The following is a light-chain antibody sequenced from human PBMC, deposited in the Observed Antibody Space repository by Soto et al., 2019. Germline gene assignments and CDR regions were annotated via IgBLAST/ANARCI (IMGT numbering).Light chain of an antibody. Sequence: EIVMTQSPATLSVSPGERATLSCRASQNVNSNLAWYQQKPGQAPRLLIYGVSTRATGIPARFSGSGSGTEFTLTISSLQSEDFAVYYCQQYNNWPLAFGGGTRVEIK. V-gene: IGKV3-15*01. CDR1: QNVNSN. CDR2: GVS. J-gene: IGKJ4*01. CDR3: QQYNNWPLA.